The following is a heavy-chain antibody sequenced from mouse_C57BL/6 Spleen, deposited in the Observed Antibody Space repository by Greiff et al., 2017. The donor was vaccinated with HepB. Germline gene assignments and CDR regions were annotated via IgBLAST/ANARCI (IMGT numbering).Heavy chain of an antibody. CDR3: ARETTYYFDY. Sequence: VQLQQSGPGLVKPSQSLSLTCSVTGYSITSGYYWNWIRQFPGNKLEWMGYISYDGSNNYNPSLKNRISNTRDTSKNQFFLKLNSVTTEDTATYYCARETTYYFDYWGQGTTLTVSS. CDR2: ISYDGSN. J-gene: IGHJ2*01. D-gene: IGHD1-1*01. V-gene: IGHV3-6*01. CDR1: GYSITSGYY.